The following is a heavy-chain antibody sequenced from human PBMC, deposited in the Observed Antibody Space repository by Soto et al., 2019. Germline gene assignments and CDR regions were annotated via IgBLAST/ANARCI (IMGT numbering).Heavy chain of an antibody. CDR3: ARGGGMVAATNDAFDI. D-gene: IGHD2-15*01. Sequence: QVQLVQSGAEVKKPGSSVKVSCKASGGTFSSYAISWVRQAPGQGLEWMGGVIPIFGTANYAQKFQGRVTITADESTSTAYMELSSLRSEDTAVYYCARGGGMVAATNDAFDIWGQGTMVTVSS. V-gene: IGHV1-69*01. CDR2: VIPIFGTA. J-gene: IGHJ3*02. CDR1: GGTFSSYA.